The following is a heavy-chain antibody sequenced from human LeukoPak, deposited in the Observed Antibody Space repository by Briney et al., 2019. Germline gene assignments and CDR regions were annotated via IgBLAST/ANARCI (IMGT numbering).Heavy chain of an antibody. Sequence: PGGSLRLSCAVSGFTFSDYYMSWIRQAPGKGLEWVSYISSSGSTIYYADSVKGRFTISRDNAKNSLYLQMNSLRAEDTAVYYCARTSSPPDYYYYMDVWGKGTMATVSS. CDR1: GFTFSDYY. D-gene: IGHD2/OR15-2a*01. J-gene: IGHJ6*03. CDR3: ARTSSPPDYYYYMDV. V-gene: IGHV3-11*04. CDR2: ISSSGSTI.